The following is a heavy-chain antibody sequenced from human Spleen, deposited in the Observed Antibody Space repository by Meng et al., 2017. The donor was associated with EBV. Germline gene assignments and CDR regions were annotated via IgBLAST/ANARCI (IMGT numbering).Heavy chain of an antibody. J-gene: IGHJ4*02. Sequence: QGQGEQSGCEVKKPWSSVKVSCKAAGGTFRNSAISWVRQAPGQGLEWMGGIIPMFGAPDYAQRFQDRVTITADESTSTVYMELNSLRSEDTAVYYCARESGRGYSSDYWGQGTLVTVSS. CDR2: IIPMFGAP. D-gene: IGHD5-18*01. CDR1: GGTFRNSA. CDR3: ARESGRGYSSDY. V-gene: IGHV1-69*01.